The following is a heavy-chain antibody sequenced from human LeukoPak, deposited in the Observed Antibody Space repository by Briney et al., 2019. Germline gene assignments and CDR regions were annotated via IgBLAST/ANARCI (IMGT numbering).Heavy chain of an antibody. Sequence: ASVKVSCKASGYTFTSYYMHWVRQAPGQGLEWMGRINPNSGGTNYAQKFQGRVTMTRDTSISTAYMELSRLRSDDTAVYYCARGAGDGYSRDDAFDIWGQGTMVTVSS. D-gene: IGHD5-24*01. CDR3: ARGAGDGYSRDDAFDI. CDR2: INPNSGGT. J-gene: IGHJ3*02. V-gene: IGHV1-2*06. CDR1: GYTFTSYY.